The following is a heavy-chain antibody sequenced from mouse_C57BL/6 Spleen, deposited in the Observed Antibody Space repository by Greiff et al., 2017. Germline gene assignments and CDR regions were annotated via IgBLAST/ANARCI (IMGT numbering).Heavy chain of an antibody. CDR3: ARDVWLRRDGMDY. D-gene: IGHD2-2*01. J-gene: IGHJ4*01. Sequence: VQLQQPGAELVRPGSSVKLSCKASGYTFTSYWMHWVKQRPIQGLEWIGNIDPSDSETYYNQKFKDKATLTVDKSSSTAYMQLSSLTSEDSAVYYCARDVWLRRDGMDYWGQGTSVTVSS. CDR1: GYTFTSYW. CDR2: IDPSDSET. V-gene: IGHV1-52*01.